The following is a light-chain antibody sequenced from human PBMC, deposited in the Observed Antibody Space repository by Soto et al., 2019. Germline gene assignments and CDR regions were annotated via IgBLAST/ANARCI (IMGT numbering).Light chain of an antibody. J-gene: IGKJ4*01. CDR1: QSISSY. V-gene: IGKV1-5*01. Sequence: DIKMTQSPSSLSATEGDRVTITCRASQSISSYLNWYQQKPGRAPKFLIYDASSLESGVPSRFSGSGSGTEIPLTISTLPPDRFATHYSQQYDNYPLTFPGGTKVDIK. CDR3: QQYDNYPLT. CDR2: DAS.